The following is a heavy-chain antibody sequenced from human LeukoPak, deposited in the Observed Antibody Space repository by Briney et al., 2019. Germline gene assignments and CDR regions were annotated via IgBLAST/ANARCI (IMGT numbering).Heavy chain of an antibody. CDR1: GFTFTSYS. CDR3: AISYRDCSSTSCYNDAFDI. Sequence: GGSLRLSCAASGFTFTSYSMNWVRQAPGKGLEWVSSISIMSSYIDYAGSVKGRFTISRDNTKSSLYLKMNSLKAEDMAVYYCAISYRDCSSTSCYNDAFDIWGRGKMVLVS. CDR2: ISIMSSYI. V-gene: IGHV3-21*01. D-gene: IGHD2-2*02. J-gene: IGHJ3*02.